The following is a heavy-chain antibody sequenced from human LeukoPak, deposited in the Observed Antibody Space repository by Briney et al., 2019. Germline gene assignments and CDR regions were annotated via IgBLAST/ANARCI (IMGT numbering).Heavy chain of an antibody. CDR2: INHSGST. Sequence: SETLSLTCAVYGGSFTGYYWSWIRQPPGKGLEWIEEINHSGSTNYNPSLKSRVTISVDTSKNQFSLKLSSVTAADTAVYYCARSVAARRVFAGGTSNNWFDPWGQGTLVTVSS. V-gene: IGHV4-34*01. D-gene: IGHD6-6*01. J-gene: IGHJ5*02. CDR1: GGSFTGYY. CDR3: ARSVAARRVFAGGTSNNWFDP.